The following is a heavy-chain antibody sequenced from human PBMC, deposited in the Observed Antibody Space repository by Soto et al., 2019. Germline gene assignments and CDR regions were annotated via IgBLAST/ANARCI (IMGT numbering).Heavy chain of an antibody. CDR1: GGSITTGGYY. V-gene: IGHV4-31*03. CDR3: AKGEVRGIIPSYFDY. D-gene: IGHD3-10*01. J-gene: IGHJ4*02. CDR2: RYYSEST. Sequence: PSETLSLTCTVSGGSITTGGYYWSWIRQLPGKGLEWIGHRYYSESTYYNPSLKSRVSISLDTSKNQFSLKLSFVTAADTAMYYCAKGEVRGIIPSYFDYWGLGTLVTVSS.